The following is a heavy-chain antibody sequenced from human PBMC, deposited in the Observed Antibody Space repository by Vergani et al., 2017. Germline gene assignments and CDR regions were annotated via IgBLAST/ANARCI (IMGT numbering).Heavy chain of an antibody. J-gene: IGHJ4*02. D-gene: IGHD3-22*01. CDR1: GFTFSSYG. CDR3: ARDWGPYDKKDYTIDY. CDR2: IWYDGSNK. V-gene: IGHV3-33*01. Sequence: VQLLESGGGLVQPGGSLRLSCAASGFTFSSYGMHWVRQAPGKGLEWVAVIWYDGSNKYYADSVKGRFTISRDNSKNTLYLQMNSLRAEDTAVYYCARDWGPYDKKDYTIDYWGQGTLVTVSS.